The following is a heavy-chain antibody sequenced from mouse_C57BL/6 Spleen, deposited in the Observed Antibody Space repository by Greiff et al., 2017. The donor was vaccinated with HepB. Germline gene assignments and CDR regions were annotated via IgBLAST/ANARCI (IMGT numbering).Heavy chain of an antibody. CDR3: ARRNSFYAMDY. D-gene: IGHD3-1*01. J-gene: IGHJ4*01. CDR2: IYPGSGNT. CDR1: GYSFTSYY. V-gene: IGHV1-66*01. Sequence: VKLVESGPELVKPGASVKISCKASGYSFTSYYIHWVKQRPGQGLEWIGWIYPGSGNTKYNEKFKGKATLTADTSSSTAYMQLSSLTSEDSAVYYCARRNSFYAMDYWGQGTSVTVSS.